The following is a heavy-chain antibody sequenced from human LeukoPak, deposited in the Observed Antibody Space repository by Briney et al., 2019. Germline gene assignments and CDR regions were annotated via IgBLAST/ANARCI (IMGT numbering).Heavy chain of an antibody. CDR3: ARHVTSGLYYFDY. V-gene: IGHV4-38-2*02. CDR1: GYSVNSAYY. Sequence: SETLSLTCTVSGYSVNSAYYWGWIRRPPGEGLGWIGNMYHSGSTHYNPSLKSRVTISVDTSKNQFSLKLSSVTAADTAVYYCARHVTSGLYYFDYWGQGTLVTVSS. J-gene: IGHJ4*02. D-gene: IGHD6-25*01. CDR2: MYHSGST.